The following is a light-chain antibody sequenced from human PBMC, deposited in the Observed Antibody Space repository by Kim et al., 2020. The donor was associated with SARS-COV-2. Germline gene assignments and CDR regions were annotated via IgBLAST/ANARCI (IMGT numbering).Light chain of an antibody. J-gene: IGKJ5*01. Sequence: LSPGERATLSCRARQSVSSNLAWYQQKPGQAPRLLIYDASNTATGIPARFSGSGSGTDFALTISSLEPEDIAVYFCQQRRDWPITFGQGTRLEIK. CDR1: QSVSSN. CDR2: DAS. CDR3: QQRRDWPIT. V-gene: IGKV3-11*01.